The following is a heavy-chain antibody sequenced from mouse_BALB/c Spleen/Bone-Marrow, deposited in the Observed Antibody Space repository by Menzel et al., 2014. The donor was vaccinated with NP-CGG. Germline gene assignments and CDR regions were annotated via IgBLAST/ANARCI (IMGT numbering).Heavy chain of an antibody. J-gene: IGHJ4*01. CDR3: ARALLGAMDY. V-gene: IGHV1S135*01. D-gene: IGHD1-1*01. Sequence: VQLKESGPELVKPGASVKVSCKASGYVFTSYNMYWVKQSHGKSLEWIGYIDPYNGGTTYNQKFKGKATLTVDKSSSTAYMHLNSLTSEDSAVYYCARALLGAMDYWGQGTSVTVSS. CDR1: GYVFTSYN. CDR2: IDPYNGGT.